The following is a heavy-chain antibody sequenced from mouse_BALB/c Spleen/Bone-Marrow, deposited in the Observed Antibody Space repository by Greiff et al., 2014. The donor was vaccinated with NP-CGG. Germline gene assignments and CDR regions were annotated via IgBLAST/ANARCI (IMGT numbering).Heavy chain of an antibody. CDR2: INPGSGGT. J-gene: IGHJ3*01. Sequence: VQLVESGAELVRPGTSVKVSCKASGYAFTNYLIEWVKQRPGQGLEWIGVINPGSGGTNYNEKFKGKATLTADKSSSTAYMLLSSLTSDDSAVYFCARSRTGFAYWGQGTLVTVSA. CDR1: GYAFTNYL. CDR3: ARSRTGFAY. V-gene: IGHV1-54*03.